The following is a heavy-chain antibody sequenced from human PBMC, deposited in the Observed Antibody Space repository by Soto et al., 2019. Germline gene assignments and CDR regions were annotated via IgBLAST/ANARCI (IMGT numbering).Heavy chain of an antibody. CDR1: GGSISSYY. CDR3: ARQGFGPLHGLVDV. V-gene: IGHV4-59*08. Sequence: QVQLQESGPGLVKPSETLSLSCTVSGGSISSYYWSWFRQSPGKRMEWIGYVHHSWGSSYNPSLQSRAAISLDASKRQSSLKVTSVTATDTAVYYCARQGFGPLHGLVDVWGQGTTVTVSS. J-gene: IGHJ6*02. D-gene: IGHD3-10*01. CDR2: VHHSWGS.